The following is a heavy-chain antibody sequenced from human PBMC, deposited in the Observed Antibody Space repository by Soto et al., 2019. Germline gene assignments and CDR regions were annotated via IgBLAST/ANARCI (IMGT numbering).Heavy chain of an antibody. V-gene: IGHV3-7*01. CDR1: GFTFSSYW. J-gene: IGHJ4*02. Sequence: GGSLRLSCAASGFTFSSYWMSWVRQAPGKGLEWVANIKQDGSEKYYVDSVKGRFTISRDNAKNSLYLQMNSLRAEDTAVYYCARDAPPGTLDSSSSYFDYWGQGTLVTVSS. CDR3: ARDAPPGTLDSSSSYFDY. D-gene: IGHD6-6*01. CDR2: IKQDGSEK.